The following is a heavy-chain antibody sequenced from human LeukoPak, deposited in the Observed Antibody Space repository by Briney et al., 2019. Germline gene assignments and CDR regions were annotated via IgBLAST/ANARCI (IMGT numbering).Heavy chain of an antibody. J-gene: IGHJ4*02. V-gene: IGHV3-7*01. CDR3: ARDVPLMGGSKTRYFDY. CDR2: VKKDGSER. Sequence: HPGGSLRLCCAASGLILSSQWMSWVHQAPGKVLEWVANVKKDGSERYYGESVKGRFTISRDKSKNSLYLQMSSLRAEDTAIYYCARDVPLMGGSKTRYFDYWGQGTLVTASS. CDR1: GLILSSQW. D-gene: IGHD1-26*01.